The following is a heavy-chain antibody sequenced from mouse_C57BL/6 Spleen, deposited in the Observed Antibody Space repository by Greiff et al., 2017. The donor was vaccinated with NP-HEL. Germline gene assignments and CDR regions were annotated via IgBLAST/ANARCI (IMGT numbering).Heavy chain of an antibody. Sequence: EVQLVESGGGLVKPGGSLKLSCAASGFTFSDYGMHWVRQAPEKGLEWVAYISSGSSTIYYVDTVKGRFTISRDNAKNTLFLQMTSLRSEDTAMYYCARQTGTGAMDYWGQGTSVTVSS. CDR3: ARQTGTGAMDY. CDR2: ISSGSSTI. D-gene: IGHD4-1*01. V-gene: IGHV5-17*01. CDR1: GFTFSDYG. J-gene: IGHJ4*01.